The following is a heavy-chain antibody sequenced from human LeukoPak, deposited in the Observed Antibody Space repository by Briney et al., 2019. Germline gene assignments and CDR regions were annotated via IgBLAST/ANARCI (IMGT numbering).Heavy chain of an antibody. CDR3: ASTRGYYHTQSDY. Sequence: SETLSLTCAVYGGSFSGYYWSWIRQPPGKGLEWIGEINHSGSTNYNPSLKSRVTISVDTSKNQFPLKLSSVTAADTAVYYCASTRGYYHTQSDYWGQGTLVTVSS. CDR2: INHSGST. CDR1: GGSFSGYY. V-gene: IGHV4-34*01. D-gene: IGHD3-3*01. J-gene: IGHJ4*02.